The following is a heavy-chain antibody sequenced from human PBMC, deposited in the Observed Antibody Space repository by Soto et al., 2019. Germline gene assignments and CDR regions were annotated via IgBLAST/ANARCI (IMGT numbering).Heavy chain of an antibody. CDR2: INHSGST. J-gene: IGHJ4*02. CDR3: ARGPVMCGGDCRYPHSYYFDY. CDR1: GGSFSGYY. V-gene: IGHV4-34*01. Sequence: SETLSLTCAVYGGSFSGYYWSWIRQPPGKGLEWIGEINHSGSTNYNPSLKSRVTISVDTSKNQFSLKLSSVTAADTAVYYCARGPVMCGGDCRYPHSYYFDYWGQGTLVTVSS. D-gene: IGHD2-21*01.